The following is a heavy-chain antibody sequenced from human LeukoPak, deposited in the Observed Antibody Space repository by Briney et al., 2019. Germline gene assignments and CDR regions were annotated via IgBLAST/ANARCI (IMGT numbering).Heavy chain of an antibody. CDR3: ARHNYDILTGDPINWFDP. CDR2: IYYSGST. Sequence: SQTLSLTCTVSGGSISSGDYYWSWIRQPPGKGLEWLGYIYYSGSTYYNPSLKSRVTISVDTSKNQLSLKLSSVTAADTAVYYCARHNYDILTGDPINWFDPWGQGTLVTVSS. D-gene: IGHD3-9*01. CDR1: GGSISSGDYY. V-gene: IGHV4-30-4*01. J-gene: IGHJ5*02.